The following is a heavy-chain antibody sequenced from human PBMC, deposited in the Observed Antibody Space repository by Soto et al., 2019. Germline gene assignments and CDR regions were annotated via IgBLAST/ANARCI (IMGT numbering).Heavy chain of an antibody. D-gene: IGHD2-15*01. CDR3: ALKGGYGSGGSCSWMSPDY. Sequence: QVQLQQWGAGLLRPSETLSLTCAVYGGSFSGYYWSWIRQPPGKGLEWIGEINHSGSTNFNPSLQRRDTISVETSKVQFTLKLSSVTAADTAVYYCALKGGYGSGGSCSWMSPDYWCEGTLVTVSS. J-gene: IGHJ4*02. V-gene: IGHV4-34*01. CDR1: GGSFSGYY. CDR2: INHSGST.